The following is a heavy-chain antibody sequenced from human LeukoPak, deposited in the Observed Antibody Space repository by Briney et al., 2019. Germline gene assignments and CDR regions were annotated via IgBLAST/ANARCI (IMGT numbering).Heavy chain of an antibody. J-gene: IGHJ4*02. CDR3: AREHSGDYFHH. CDR1: GGSISSYY. Sequence: SETLSLTCTVSGGSISSYYWSWIRQPPGKGLEWIGYIYYSGSTNHNPSLKSRVTISVDTSKNQFSLKLSSVTAADTAVYYCAREHSGDYFHHWGQGTLVTVSS. D-gene: IGHD2-15*01. CDR2: IYYSGST. V-gene: IGHV4-59*01.